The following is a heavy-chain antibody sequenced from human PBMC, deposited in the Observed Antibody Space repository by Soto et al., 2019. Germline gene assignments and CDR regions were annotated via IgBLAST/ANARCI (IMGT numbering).Heavy chain of an antibody. D-gene: IGHD5-12*01. V-gene: IGHV1-2*04. CDR1: GYTFTGYY. J-gene: IGHJ4*02. CDR3: ARDKGPNIVATLYYFDY. Sequence: QVQLVQSGAEVKKPGASVKVSCKASGYTFTGYYMHWVRQAPGQGLEWMGWINPNSGGTNYAQKFQGWVTMTRDTFIRTAYMELSRMRSDDTAVYYCARDKGPNIVATLYYFDYWGQGTLVTVSS. CDR2: INPNSGGT.